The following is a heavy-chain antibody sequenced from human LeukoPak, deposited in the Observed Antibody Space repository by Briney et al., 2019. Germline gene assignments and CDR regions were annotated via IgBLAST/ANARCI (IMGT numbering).Heavy chain of an antibody. J-gene: IGHJ4*02. CDR1: GYTFTGHY. V-gene: IGHV1-2*02. Sequence: ASVKVSCKASGYTFTGHYMHWVRQAPGQGLEWMGWINPNSGGTNYAQKFQGRVTMTRDTSISTAYMELSRLRSDDTAVYYCARGRGYSYGYEYYFDYWGQGTLVTVSS. CDR3: ARGRGYSYGYEYYFDY. D-gene: IGHD5-18*01. CDR2: INPNSGGT.